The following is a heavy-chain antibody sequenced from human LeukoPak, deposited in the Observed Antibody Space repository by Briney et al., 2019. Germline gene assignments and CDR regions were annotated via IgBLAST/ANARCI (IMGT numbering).Heavy chain of an antibody. Sequence: GGSLRLSCAASGFTFSSYSMNWVRQAPGKGLEWVSSISSSSSYIYYADSVKGRFTISRDNAKNSLYLQMNSLTAEDTAVYYCARGTEGFLQWLLVYWGQGTLVTVSS. D-gene: IGHD3-3*01. CDR3: ARGTEGFLQWLLVY. CDR2: ISSSSSYI. J-gene: IGHJ4*02. CDR1: GFTFSSYS. V-gene: IGHV3-21*04.